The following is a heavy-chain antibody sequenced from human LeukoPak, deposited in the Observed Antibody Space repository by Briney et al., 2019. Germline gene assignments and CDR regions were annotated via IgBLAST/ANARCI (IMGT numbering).Heavy chain of an antibody. CDR2: IWYDGSTK. CDR1: GFTFSSFG. D-gene: IGHD6-13*01. J-gene: IGHJ4*02. V-gene: IGHV3-33*01. CDR3: ARDRYSSMWSVFEY. Sequence: GGSLRLSCAASGFTFSSFGMHWVRQSPGKGLEWVAVIWYDGSTKVYADSVKGRFTISRDNSRNTLYLQVNSLRAEDTAAYYCARDRYSSMWSVFEYRGQGALVTVSS.